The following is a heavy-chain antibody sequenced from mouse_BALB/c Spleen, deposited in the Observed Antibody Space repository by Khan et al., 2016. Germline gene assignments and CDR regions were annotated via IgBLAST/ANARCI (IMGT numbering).Heavy chain of an antibody. V-gene: IGHV3-2*02. CDR2: LSYSGST. D-gene: IGHD1-2*01. CDR1: GYSLTSDYA. J-gene: IGHJ4*01. CDR3: ARTPTAYYTMDY. Sequence: EVKLEESGPGLVKPSQSLSLTCTVTGYSLTSDYAWNWIRQFPGNKLEWMDYLSYSGSTRYYPSLKSRISFTLDTSKHQFFLQLNSVPTEDTATNDGARTPTAYYTMDYWGQGTSVTVSS.